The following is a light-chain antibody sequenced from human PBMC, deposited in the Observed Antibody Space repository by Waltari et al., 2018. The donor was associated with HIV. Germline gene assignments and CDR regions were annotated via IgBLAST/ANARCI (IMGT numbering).Light chain of an antibody. Sequence: QSVLTQPPSASGTPGQRVTISCSGSRSNIGSNTVSWYQQLQGTAPKLFIYSNNQRPSGVPDRFSGSKSGTSASLAISGLQSEDEADYYCAAWDDSLNGWVFGGGTKLTVV. CDR1: RSNIGSNT. CDR2: SNN. V-gene: IGLV1-44*01. CDR3: AAWDDSLNGWV. J-gene: IGLJ3*02.